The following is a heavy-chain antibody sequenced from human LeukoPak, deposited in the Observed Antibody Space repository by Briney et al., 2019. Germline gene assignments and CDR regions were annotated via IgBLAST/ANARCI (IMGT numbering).Heavy chain of an antibody. Sequence: PGGSLRLSCAAPGFTFSSYSMNWVRQAPEKGLEWVSSISSSSSYIYYADSVKGRFTISRDNAKNSLYLQMNSLRAEDTAVYYCAREEEWFGEFDYWGQGTLVTVSS. J-gene: IGHJ4*02. V-gene: IGHV3-21*01. CDR2: ISSSSSYI. CDR1: GFTFSSYS. D-gene: IGHD3-10*01. CDR3: AREEEWFGEFDY.